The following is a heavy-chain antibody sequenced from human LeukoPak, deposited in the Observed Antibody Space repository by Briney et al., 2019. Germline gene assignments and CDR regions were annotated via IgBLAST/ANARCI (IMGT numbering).Heavy chain of an antibody. CDR3: AREEAVAGTVY. CDR2: IHYSGST. Sequence: SETLSLTCTVSGGSISSGGYYWSWIRQHPGKGLEWIGYIHYSGSTYYNPSLKSRVTISVDTSKNQFSLKLSSVTAADTAVYYCAREEAVAGTVYWGQGTLVTVSS. V-gene: IGHV4-31*03. D-gene: IGHD6-19*01. J-gene: IGHJ4*02. CDR1: GGSISSGGYY.